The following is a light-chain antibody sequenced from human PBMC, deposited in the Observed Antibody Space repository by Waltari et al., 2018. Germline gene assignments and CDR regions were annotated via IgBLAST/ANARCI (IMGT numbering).Light chain of an antibody. Sequence: EILLTQSPGTLSLSPGERATLSCGASQNVGNNYLGWYQQRPGQPPRLLIFGASNRATGIPDRFSGSGSGTDFTLTISRLESEDFAVYFCQQYASPPITFGQGTRLE. CDR2: GAS. CDR1: QNVGNNY. J-gene: IGKJ5*01. CDR3: QQYASPPIT. V-gene: IGKV3-20*01.